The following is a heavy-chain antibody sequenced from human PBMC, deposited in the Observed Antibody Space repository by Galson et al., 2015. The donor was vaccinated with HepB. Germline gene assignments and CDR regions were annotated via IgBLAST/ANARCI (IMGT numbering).Heavy chain of an antibody. Sequence: SLRLSCAASGFTFSSYAMHWVRQAPGKGLEWVAVISYDGSNKYYADSVKGRFTISRDNSKNTLYLQMNSLRAEDTAVYYCARDYSSSWYALDYWGQGTLVTVSS. J-gene: IGHJ4*02. CDR2: ISYDGSNK. CDR3: ARDYSSSWYALDY. CDR1: GFTFSSYA. V-gene: IGHV3-30-3*01. D-gene: IGHD6-13*01.